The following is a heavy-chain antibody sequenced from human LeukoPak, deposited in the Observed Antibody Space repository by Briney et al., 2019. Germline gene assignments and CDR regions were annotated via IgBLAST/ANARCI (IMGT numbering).Heavy chain of an antibody. CDR3: ARLSALEFDP. CDR1: GYTFTVYY. J-gene: IGHJ5*02. V-gene: IGHV1-69*13. Sequence: GASVKVSCKASGYTFTVYYMHWVRQAPGQGLEWMGGIIPIFGTANYAQKFQGRVTITADESTSTAYMELSSLRSEDTAVYYCARLSALEFDPWGQGTLVTVSS. D-gene: IGHD3-16*02. CDR2: IIPIFGTA.